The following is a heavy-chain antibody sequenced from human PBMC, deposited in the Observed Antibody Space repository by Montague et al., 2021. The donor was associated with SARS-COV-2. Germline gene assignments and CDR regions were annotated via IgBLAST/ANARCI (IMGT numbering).Heavy chain of an antibody. V-gene: IGHV4-34*01. CDR2: ISHSGST. CDR3: ARKGSGRSDLAY. D-gene: IGHD1-26*01. Sequence: SETLSLTCAVYGGSLSGYYWSWIRQPPGEGLEWIAEISHSGSTSYNPSLKSRVTISVDTSKNQFSLKLSSATAADTAIYYRARKGSGRSDLAYWGQGTLVTVSS. CDR1: GGSLSGYY. J-gene: IGHJ4*02.